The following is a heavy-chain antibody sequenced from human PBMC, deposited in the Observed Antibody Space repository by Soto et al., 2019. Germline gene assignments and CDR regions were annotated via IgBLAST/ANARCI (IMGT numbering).Heavy chain of an antibody. Sequence: ESGGGVVQPGRSLRLPCAASGFTFSSYGMHWVRQAPGKGLEWVAVISYDGSNKYYADSVKGRFTISRDNSKNTLYLQMNSLRAEDTAVYYCAKDLPGIQVHYFDYWGQGTLVTVSS. CDR3: AKDLPGIQVHYFDY. J-gene: IGHJ4*02. V-gene: IGHV3-30*18. CDR2: ISYDGSNK. D-gene: IGHD3-10*01. CDR1: GFTFSSYG.